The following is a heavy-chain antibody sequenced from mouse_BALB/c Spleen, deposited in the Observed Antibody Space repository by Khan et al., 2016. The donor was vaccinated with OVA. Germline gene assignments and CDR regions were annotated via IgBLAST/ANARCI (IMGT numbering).Heavy chain of an antibody. CDR3: ARNYDYDEGLAY. V-gene: IGHV2-2*02. J-gene: IGHJ3*01. CDR1: GFSLTTYG. Sequence: QVHLKQSGPGLVQPSQSLSITCTVSGFSLTTYGVHWVRQSPGKGLEWLGVIWSGGSTDYNAPFISRLSISKDSSKSQVFFKMNSLQVNDTAIYYCARNYDYDEGLAYWGQGTLVTVSA. CDR2: IWSGGST. D-gene: IGHD2-4*01.